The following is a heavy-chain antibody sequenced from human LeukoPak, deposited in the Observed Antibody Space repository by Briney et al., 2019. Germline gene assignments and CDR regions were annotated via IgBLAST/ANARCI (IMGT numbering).Heavy chain of an antibody. CDR1: GFTFTSSA. Sequence: SVKVSCKASGFTFTSSAVQWVRQARGQRLEWIGWIVVGSGNTNYAQKSQERVTITRDMSTSTAYMELSSLRSEDTAVYYCAAAAYYYDSSGSPLDAFDIWGQGTMVTVSS. CDR3: AAAAYYYDSSGSPLDAFDI. J-gene: IGHJ3*02. D-gene: IGHD3-22*01. V-gene: IGHV1-58*01. CDR2: IVVGSGNT.